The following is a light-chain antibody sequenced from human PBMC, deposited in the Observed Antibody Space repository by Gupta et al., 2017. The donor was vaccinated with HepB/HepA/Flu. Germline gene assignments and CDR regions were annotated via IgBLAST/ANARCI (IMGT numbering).Light chain of an antibody. CDR1: QSVNSN. Sequence: EIVMTQSPATLSVSPGERATLSCRASQSVNSNLAWYQQKPGQAPRLLIYGASTRATGIPARFSGSGSGTEFALTITSLQSEDVADEYCQQYKDWPLGSFGQGTKLEI. V-gene: IGKV3-15*01. J-gene: IGKJ2*04. CDR2: GAS. CDR3: QQYKDWPLGS.